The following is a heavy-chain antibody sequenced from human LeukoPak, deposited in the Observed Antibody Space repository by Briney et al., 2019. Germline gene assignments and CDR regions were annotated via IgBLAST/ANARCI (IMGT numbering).Heavy chain of an antibody. Sequence: SQTLSLTCAISGDSGSSNSATWNWIRQSPSRGLEWLGRTYYRSKWYNDYAVSVKSRITINPDTSKNQFSLQLNSVTPEDTAVYYCARGDSSSWYFLGAFDIWGQGTMVTVSS. D-gene: IGHD6-13*01. CDR3: ARGDSSSWYFLGAFDI. J-gene: IGHJ3*02. V-gene: IGHV6-1*01. CDR1: GDSGSSNSAT. CDR2: TYYRSKWYN.